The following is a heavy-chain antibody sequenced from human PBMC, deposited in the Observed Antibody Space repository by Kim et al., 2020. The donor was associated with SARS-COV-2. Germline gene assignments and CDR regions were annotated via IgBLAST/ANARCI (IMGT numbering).Heavy chain of an antibody. D-gene: IGHD6-13*01. CDR2: ISWNSGSI. CDR1: GFTFDDYA. V-gene: IGHV3-9*01. CDR3: AKVNSSSWYWNWFDP. Sequence: GGSLRLSCAASGFTFDDYAMHWVRQAPGKGLEWVSGISWNSGSIGYADSVKGRFTISRDNAKNSLYLQMNSLGAEDTALYYCAKVNSSSWYWNWFDPWGQGTLVTVSS. J-gene: IGHJ5*02.